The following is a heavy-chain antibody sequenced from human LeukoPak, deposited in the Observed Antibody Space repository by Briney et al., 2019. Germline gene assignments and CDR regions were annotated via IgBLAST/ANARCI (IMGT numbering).Heavy chain of an antibody. CDR2: ISAYNGNT. V-gene: IGHV1-18*01. Sequence: ASVKVSCKASGYTFTSYGISWVRQAPGQGLEWMGWISAYNGNTNYAQKLQGRVTMTTDTSTSTAYMELRSLRSDDTAVYYCARGHRDRIFQYCSGGSCYSYYFDYWGQGTLVTVSS. D-gene: IGHD2-15*01. CDR1: GYTFTSYG. CDR3: ARGHRDRIFQYCSGGSCYSYYFDY. J-gene: IGHJ4*02.